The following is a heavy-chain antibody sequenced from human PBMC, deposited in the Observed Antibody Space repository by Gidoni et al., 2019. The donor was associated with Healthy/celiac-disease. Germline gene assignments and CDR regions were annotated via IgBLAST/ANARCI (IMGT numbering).Heavy chain of an antibody. CDR3: AKESGWRSSGWYSDY. J-gene: IGHJ4*02. V-gene: IGHV3-30*18. D-gene: IGHD6-19*01. CDR1: GFTFSSYG. Sequence: QVQLVESGGGVVQPGRSLSLSCAASGFTFSSYGMHWVRQAPGKGLEWVAVISYDGSNKYYADSVKGRFTISRDNSKNTLYLQMNSLRAEDTAVYYCAKESGWRSSGWYSDYWGQGTLVTVSS. CDR2: ISYDGSNK.